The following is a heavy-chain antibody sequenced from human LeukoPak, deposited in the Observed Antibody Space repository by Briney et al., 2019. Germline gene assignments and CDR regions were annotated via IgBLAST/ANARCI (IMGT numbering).Heavy chain of an antibody. CDR1: GFTISSYS. J-gene: IGHJ5*02. CDR3: ARDESSSSWYH. CDR2: ISSSSSYI. V-gene: IGHV3-21*01. Sequence: GGSLRLSCAASGFTISSYSMNWVRQAPGKGLEWVSSISSSSSYIYYADSVKGRFTISRDNAKNSLYLQMNSLRAEDTAVYYCARDESSSSWYHWGQGTLATVSS. D-gene: IGHD6-13*01.